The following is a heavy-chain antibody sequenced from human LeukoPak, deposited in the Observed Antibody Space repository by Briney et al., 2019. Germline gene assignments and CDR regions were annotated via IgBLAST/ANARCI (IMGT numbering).Heavy chain of an antibody. Sequence: GGSLRLSCAASGFTFSSYWMSWVRQAPGKGLEWVANIKQDGSEKYYVDSVKGRFTISRDNAKNSLYLQMNSLRAEDTAVYYCARGTATVTPFAPYFDYWGQGTLVTVSS. J-gene: IGHJ4*02. D-gene: IGHD4-17*01. V-gene: IGHV3-7*01. CDR3: ARGTATVTPFAPYFDY. CDR2: IKQDGSEK. CDR1: GFTFSSYW.